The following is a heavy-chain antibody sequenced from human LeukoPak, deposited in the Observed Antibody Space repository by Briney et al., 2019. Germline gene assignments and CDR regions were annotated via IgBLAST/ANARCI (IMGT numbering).Heavy chain of an antibody. CDR2: ISAYNGNT. D-gene: IGHD4-17*01. CDR3: ARGARMTTVTAADY. Sequence: ASVKVSCKASGYTFTSYGISWVRQAPGQGLEWMGWISAYNGNTNYAQKLQGRVTMTTDTSTGTAYMELRSLRSDDTAVYYCARGARMTTVTAADYWGQGTLVTVSS. CDR1: GYTFTSYG. V-gene: IGHV1-18*01. J-gene: IGHJ4*02.